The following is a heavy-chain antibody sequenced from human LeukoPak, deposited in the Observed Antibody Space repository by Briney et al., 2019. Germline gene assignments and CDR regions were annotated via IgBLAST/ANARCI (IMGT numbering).Heavy chain of an antibody. Sequence: PGGSLRLSCAASGFTLSSYGMHWVRQAPGKGLEWVAFIRYDGSNKYYADSVKGRFTISRDNSKNTLYLQMNSLRAEDTAVYYCAKDRDYDSSGYYYPYFDCWGQGTLVTASS. CDR2: IRYDGSNK. CDR3: AKDRDYDSSGYYYPYFDC. J-gene: IGHJ4*02. CDR1: GFTLSSYG. V-gene: IGHV3-30*02. D-gene: IGHD3-22*01.